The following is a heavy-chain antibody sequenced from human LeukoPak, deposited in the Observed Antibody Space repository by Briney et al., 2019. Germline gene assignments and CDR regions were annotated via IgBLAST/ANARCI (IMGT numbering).Heavy chain of an antibody. CDR2: ISSSGSTI. CDR1: GFTVSSNS. D-gene: IGHD3-22*01. Sequence: GGSLRLSCTVSGFTVSSNSMSWVRQAPGKGLEWVSYISSSGSTIYYADSVKGRFTISRDNAKNSLYLQMNSLRAEDTAVYYCARGHYYDSRGTTPNDYWGQGTLVTVSS. CDR3: ARGHYYDSRGTTPNDY. V-gene: IGHV3-48*04. J-gene: IGHJ4*02.